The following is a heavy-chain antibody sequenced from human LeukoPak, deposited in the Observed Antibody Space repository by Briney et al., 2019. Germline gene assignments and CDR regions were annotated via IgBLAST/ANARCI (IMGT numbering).Heavy chain of an antibody. CDR1: GYTFTSYG. Sequence: ASVKVSCKASGYTFTSYGISWVRQAPGQGLEWMGWISAYNGNTNYARKLQGRVTMTTDTSTSTAYMELRSLRSDDTAVYYCARVVYDSSGYYYVLGAYFDYWGQGTLVTVSS. V-gene: IGHV1-18*01. J-gene: IGHJ4*02. CDR3: ARVVYDSSGYYYVLGAYFDY. D-gene: IGHD3-22*01. CDR2: ISAYNGNT.